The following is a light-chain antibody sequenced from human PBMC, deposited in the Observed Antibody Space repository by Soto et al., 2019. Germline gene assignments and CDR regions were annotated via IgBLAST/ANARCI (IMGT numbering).Light chain of an antibody. V-gene: IGLV2-14*01. CDR1: SSDVGGYNY. CDR3: SSYTSSSTL. CDR2: AVT. Sequence: QSALTQPASVSGSPGQSITISFTGTSSDVGGYNYVSWYQQHPGKAPKLMIYAVTDRPSGVSSRFSGSKSGNTASLTISGLQAEDEADYYCSSYTSSSTLFGTGTKV. J-gene: IGLJ1*01.